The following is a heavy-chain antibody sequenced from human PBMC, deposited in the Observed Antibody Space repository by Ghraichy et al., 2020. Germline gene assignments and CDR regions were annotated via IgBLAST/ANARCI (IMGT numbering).Heavy chain of an antibody. V-gene: IGHV3-23*01. Sequence: GGSLRLSCAASGFTFSPYGMNWGRQAPGKGLELVSGISGGGETIYYADSVKGRFTISRDNFKNTVYLQINNLRVEDTAVYYCAKGSGFSTGWWVDYFEYWGQGTLVTVSS. D-gene: IGHD6-19*01. J-gene: IGHJ4*02. CDR1: GFTFSPYG. CDR3: AKGSGFSTGWWVDYFEY. CDR2: ISGGGETI.